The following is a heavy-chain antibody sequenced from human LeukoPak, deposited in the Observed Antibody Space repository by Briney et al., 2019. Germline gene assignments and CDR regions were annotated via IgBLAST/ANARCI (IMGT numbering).Heavy chain of an antibody. V-gene: IGHV3-23*01. D-gene: IGHD1-26*01. CDR1: GFTFSSHA. CDR2: MTSGSGSNV. CDR3: ARHGSWSFDY. Sequence: GGSLRLSCATSGFTFSSHAMSWFRQAPGKGLEWVSPMTSGSGSNVYYRGSLKGPFTISRDNSNNTLYLQINRLRAQDTAVYYSARHGSWSFDYWGEGRMVTVSA. J-gene: IGHJ4*02.